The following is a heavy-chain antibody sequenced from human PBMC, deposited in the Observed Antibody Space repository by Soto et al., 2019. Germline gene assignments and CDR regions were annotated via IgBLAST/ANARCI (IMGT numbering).Heavy chain of an antibody. J-gene: IGHJ3*02. D-gene: IGHD2-2*01. V-gene: IGHV1-69*12. Sequence: QVQLVQSGAEVKKPGSSVKVSCKASGGTFSNYPITWVRLAPGNGLEWVGGIIPIFGTVNYAQKFQGRVTITADGSTSTAYMEMSRLGSEDTAIYYCGAPVRESQLLFINGGINAFDIWGQGTMVTVSS. CDR2: IIPIFGTV. CDR1: GGTFSNYP. CDR3: GAPVRESQLLFINGGINAFDI.